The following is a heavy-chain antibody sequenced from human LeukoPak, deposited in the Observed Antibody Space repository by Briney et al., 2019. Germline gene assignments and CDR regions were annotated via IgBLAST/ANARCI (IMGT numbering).Heavy chain of an antibody. CDR2: ISAYNGNT. V-gene: IGHV1-18*01. CDR1: GYAFTSYG. CDR3: ARVPGFITMIVVVDPGGFDY. J-gene: IGHJ4*02. D-gene: IGHD3-22*01. Sequence: ASVKVSCKASGYAFTSYGISWVRQAPGQGVEGMGWISAYNGNTNFAEKLQVRVTITTDTSTSTAYMELRSLRSDDTAVYYCARVPGFITMIVVVDPGGFDYWGQGTLVTVSS.